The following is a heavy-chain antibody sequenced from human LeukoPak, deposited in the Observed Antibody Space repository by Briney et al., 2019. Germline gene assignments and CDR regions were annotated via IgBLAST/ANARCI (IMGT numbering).Heavy chain of an antibody. J-gene: IGHJ4*02. CDR1: GGTFSSYA. CDR2: INPSGGST. CDR3: ARVPRELRAY. V-gene: IGHV1-46*01. D-gene: IGHD1-26*01. Sequence: GASVKVSCKASGGTFSSYAISWVRQAPGQGLEWMGIINPSGGSTSYAQKFQGRVTMTRNTSISTAYMELSSLTSEDTAVYYCARVPRELRAYWGQGTLVTVSA.